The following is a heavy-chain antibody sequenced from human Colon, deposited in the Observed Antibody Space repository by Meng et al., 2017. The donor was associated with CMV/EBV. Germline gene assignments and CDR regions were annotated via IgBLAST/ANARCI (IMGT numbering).Heavy chain of an antibody. V-gene: IGHV3-48*03. Sequence: GESLKISCVASGFTFSDYGMSWVRQAPGKGLEWIAYISNSDDTIYYADSVKGRFTISRDNAQNSLYLQMTTLRAEDTALYYCAKSRGYTVTALSPLDSWGQGTLVTVSS. J-gene: IGHJ4*02. D-gene: IGHD2-21*02. CDR1: GFTFSDYG. CDR2: ISNSDDTI. CDR3: AKSRGYTVTALSPLDS.